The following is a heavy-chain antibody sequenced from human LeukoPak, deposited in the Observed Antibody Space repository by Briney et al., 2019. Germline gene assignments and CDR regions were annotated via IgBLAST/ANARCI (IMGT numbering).Heavy chain of an antibody. Sequence: GGSLRLSCAASRFTFSSYGMHWVRQAPGKGLEWVAVIRHGGSEKYYADSVKGRFTISRDNSKNTLYLQVNSLRAEDTAVCYCARGDGRGDDLFYWGQGILVTVSS. CDR1: RFTFSSYG. CDR2: IRHGGSEK. J-gene: IGHJ4*02. D-gene: IGHD2-21*02. V-gene: IGHV3-33*01. CDR3: ARGDGRGDDLFY.